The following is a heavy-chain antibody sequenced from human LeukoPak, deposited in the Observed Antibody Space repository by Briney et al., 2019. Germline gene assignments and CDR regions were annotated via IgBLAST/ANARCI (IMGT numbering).Heavy chain of an antibody. CDR2: ISYDGSNK. CDR3: AKGGEGQLERRLFDY. Sequence: GRSLRLSCAASGFTFSSYAMHWVRQAPGKGLEWVAVISYDGSNKYYADSVKGRFTISRDNSKNTLYLQMNSLRAEDTAVYYCAKGGEGQLERRLFDYWGQGTLVTVSS. V-gene: IGHV3-30-3*01. J-gene: IGHJ4*02. CDR1: GFTFSSYA. D-gene: IGHD1-1*01.